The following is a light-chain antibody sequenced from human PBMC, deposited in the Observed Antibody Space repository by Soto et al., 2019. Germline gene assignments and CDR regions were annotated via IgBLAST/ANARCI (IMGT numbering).Light chain of an antibody. J-gene: IGKJ2*01. CDR2: DAS. CDR3: RQRSNLPYT. V-gene: IGKV3-11*01. Sequence: EIVLTQSPATLSLSPGERVTLSCRASQSVSSFLAWYQQKPGQAPRLLIYDASDRATGIPARFSGSGSGTDFSVTISCLLPEDVAVYYCRQRSNLPYTCRQRTKVE. CDR1: QSVSSF.